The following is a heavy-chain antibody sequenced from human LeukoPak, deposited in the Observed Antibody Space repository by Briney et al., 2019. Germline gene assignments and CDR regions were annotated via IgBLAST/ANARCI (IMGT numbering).Heavy chain of an antibody. CDR1: GFTFSTYS. CDR3: ATHTVTTSMFDY. V-gene: IGHV3-23*01. CDR2: ISGSGGST. J-gene: IGHJ4*02. D-gene: IGHD4-17*01. Sequence: GGSLRLSCAASGFTFSTYSMNWVRQAPGKGLEWVSAISGSGGSTYYADSVKGRFTISRDNSKNTLYLQMNSLRAEDTAVYYCATHTVTTSMFDYWGQGTLVTVSS.